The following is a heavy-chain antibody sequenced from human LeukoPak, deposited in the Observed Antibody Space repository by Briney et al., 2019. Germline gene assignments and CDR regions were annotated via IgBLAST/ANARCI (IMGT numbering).Heavy chain of an antibody. CDR1: GFTVSSNY. V-gene: IGHV3-53*01. CDR3: ASSKTVTTYYDAFDI. CDR2: IYSGGST. D-gene: IGHD4-17*01. Sequence: GGSLRLSFAASGFTVSSNYMSWVRQAPGKGLEWVSVIYSGGSTYYADSVKGRFTISRDNSKNTLYLQMNSLRAEDTAVYYCASSKTVTTYYDAFDIWGQGTMVTVSS. J-gene: IGHJ3*02.